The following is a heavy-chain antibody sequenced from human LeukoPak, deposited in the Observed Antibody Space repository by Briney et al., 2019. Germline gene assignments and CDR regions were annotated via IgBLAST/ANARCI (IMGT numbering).Heavy chain of an antibody. J-gene: IGHJ4*02. D-gene: IGHD5-18*01. CDR1: GYTFTSYD. Sequence: ASVKVSCKASGYTFTSYDINWVRQATGQGLEWMGWMNPNSGNTGYAQKFQGRVTMTRNTSISTAYVELSSLRSEDTAVYYCARTTDTAMVLGIDYWGQGTLVTVSS. CDR2: MNPNSGNT. CDR3: ARTTDTAMVLGIDY. V-gene: IGHV1-8*01.